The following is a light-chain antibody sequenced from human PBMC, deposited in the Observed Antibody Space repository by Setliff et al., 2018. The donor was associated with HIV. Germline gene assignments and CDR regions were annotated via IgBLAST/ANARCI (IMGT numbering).Light chain of an antibody. CDR1: SNDVGRYDL. V-gene: IGLV2-23*01. Sequence: QSALAQPASVSGSPGQSITISCTGTSNDVGRYDLVSWYQQHPARAPKLIIYQATRRPSGVSNRFSGSKSGSVASLTISGLQAEDEADYYCCSNTGSNTFGVGTGTKV. CDR3: CSNTGSNTFG. CDR2: QAT. J-gene: IGLJ1*01.